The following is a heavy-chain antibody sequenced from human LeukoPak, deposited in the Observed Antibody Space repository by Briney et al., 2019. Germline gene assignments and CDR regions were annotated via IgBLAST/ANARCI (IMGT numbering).Heavy chain of an antibody. J-gene: IGHJ4*02. D-gene: IGHD3-10*01. CDR3: AKEGGGGSGSYYTETDY. V-gene: IGHV3-23*01. Sequence: HPGGSLRLSCAASGFTLSSYAMSWVRQAPGKGLEWVSAISGSGGSTYYADSVKGRFTISRDNSKNTLYLQMNSLRAEDTAVYYCAKEGGGGSGSYYTETDYWGQGTLVTVSS. CDR1: GFTLSSYA. CDR2: ISGSGGST.